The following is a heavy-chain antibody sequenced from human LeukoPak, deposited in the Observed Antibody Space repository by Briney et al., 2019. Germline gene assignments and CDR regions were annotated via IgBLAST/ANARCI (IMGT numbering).Heavy chain of an antibody. CDR2: IYHSGST. Sequence: PSETLSLTCTVSGYSISSGYYWGWIRQPPGKGLEWIGSIYHSGSTYYNPSLKSRVTISVDTSKNQFSLKLSSVTAADTAVYYCGAPLIVGATTGWAFDIWGQGTRVTVSS. D-gene: IGHD1-26*01. J-gene: IGHJ3*02. CDR1: GYSISSGYY. CDR3: GAPLIVGATTGWAFDI. V-gene: IGHV4-38-2*02.